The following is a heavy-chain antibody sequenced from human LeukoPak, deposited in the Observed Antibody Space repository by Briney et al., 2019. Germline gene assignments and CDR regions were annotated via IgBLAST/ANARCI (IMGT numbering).Heavy chain of an antibody. V-gene: IGHV3-30*03. D-gene: IGHD6-6*01. Sequence: GGSLRLSCAASGFTFSNYGMHWVRQAPGKGLEWVSFISYDGSNKYYADSVKGRFTISRDNSKNTLYLQMNSLRAEDTAVYYCARIMGIAARHFDYWGQGTLVTVSS. CDR1: GFTFSNYG. CDR2: ISYDGSNK. J-gene: IGHJ4*02. CDR3: ARIMGIAARHFDY.